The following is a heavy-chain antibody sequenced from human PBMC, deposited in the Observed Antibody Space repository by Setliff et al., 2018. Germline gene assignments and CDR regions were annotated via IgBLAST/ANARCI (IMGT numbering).Heavy chain of an antibody. J-gene: IGHJ1*01. CDR1: GDSITSGSVY. CDR2: IYTSGAT. Sequence: SETLSLTCTVSGDSITSGSVYWSWIRQPAGKGLEWIGRIYTSGATNYSPSVRGRVTISVDHLKNQVSLNLKSVTAADTAVYFCAGATGVTYTWYFEHWGQGSLVTVSS. D-gene: IGHD2-21*02. CDR3: AGATGVTYTWYFEH. V-gene: IGHV4-61*02.